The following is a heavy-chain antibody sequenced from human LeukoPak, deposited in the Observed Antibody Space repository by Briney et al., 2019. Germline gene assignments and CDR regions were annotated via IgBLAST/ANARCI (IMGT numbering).Heavy chain of an antibody. Sequence: GGSLRLSCAASGFTFSSFAMSWVRQSPGKGLEWVSAISGGGGSTYYADSVKGRFTISRDNSKNTLYAQMNSLRADDTAVYYCAKREGVPVAGKIDYWGQGTLVTVSS. CDR2: ISGGGGST. CDR3: AKREGVPVAGKIDY. CDR1: GFTFSSFA. V-gene: IGHV3-23*01. J-gene: IGHJ4*02. D-gene: IGHD6-19*01.